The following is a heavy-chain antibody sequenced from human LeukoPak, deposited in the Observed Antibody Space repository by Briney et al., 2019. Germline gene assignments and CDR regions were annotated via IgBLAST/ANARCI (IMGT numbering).Heavy chain of an antibody. Sequence: PSETLSLTCTVSGGSISSYYWSWIRQPPGKGLEWIGYIYYSGSTNYNPSLKSRVTISVDTSKNQFSLKLSSVTAADTAVYYCARGAVAGAEYFQHWGQGTLSPSPQ. J-gene: IGHJ1*01. CDR2: IYYSGST. CDR3: ARGAVAGAEYFQH. V-gene: IGHV4-59*12. CDR1: GGSISSYY. D-gene: IGHD6-19*01.